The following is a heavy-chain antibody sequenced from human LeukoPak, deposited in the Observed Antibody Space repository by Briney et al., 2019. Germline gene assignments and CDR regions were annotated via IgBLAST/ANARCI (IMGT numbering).Heavy chain of an antibody. J-gene: IGHJ6*02. CDR3: ARAGVVPANDYGMDV. D-gene: IGHD2-2*01. CDR2: IYYSGST. Sequence: SETLSLTCTVSGGSISSGGYYWSWIRQHPGKGLEWIRYIYYSGSTYYDPSLKSRVTISVDTSKNQFSLKLSSVTAADTAVYYCARAGVVPANDYGMDVWGQGTTVTVSS. V-gene: IGHV4-31*03. CDR1: GGSISSGGYY.